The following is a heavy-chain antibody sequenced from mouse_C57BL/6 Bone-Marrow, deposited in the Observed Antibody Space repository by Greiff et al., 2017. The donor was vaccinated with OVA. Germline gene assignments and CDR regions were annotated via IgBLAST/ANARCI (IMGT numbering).Heavy chain of an antibody. CDR3: ARKLRLHYAMDY. J-gene: IGHJ4*01. CDR1: GYTFTDYY. Sequence: VQGVESGAELVRPGASVKLSCKASGYTFTDYYINWVKQRPGQGLEWIARIYPGSGNTYYNEKFKGKATLTAEKSSSTAYMQLSSLTSEDSAVYCCARKLRLHYAMDYWGQGTSVTVSS. D-gene: IGHD3-2*02. CDR2: IYPGSGNT. V-gene: IGHV1-76*01.